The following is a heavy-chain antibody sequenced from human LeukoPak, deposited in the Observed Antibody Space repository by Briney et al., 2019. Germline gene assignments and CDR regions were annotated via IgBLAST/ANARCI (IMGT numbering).Heavy chain of an antibody. Sequence: GGSLRLSCAASGFTFSSYEMNWVRQAPGKGLEWVSYISSSGSTIYYADSVKGRFTISRDNAKNSLYLQMNSLRAEDTAVYYCARDPWLTLGLDYWGQGTLVTVSS. D-gene: IGHD5-12*01. J-gene: IGHJ4*02. CDR3: ARDPWLTLGLDY. CDR1: GFTFSSYE. CDR2: ISSSGSTI. V-gene: IGHV3-48*03.